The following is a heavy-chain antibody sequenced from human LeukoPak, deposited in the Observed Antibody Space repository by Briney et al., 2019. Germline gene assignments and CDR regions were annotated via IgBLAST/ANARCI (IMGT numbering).Heavy chain of an antibody. CDR3: ARDCRAMVRFYYYYYMDV. V-gene: IGHV4-39*07. J-gene: IGHJ6*03. D-gene: IGHD3-10*01. CDR2: IYYSGST. Sequence: SETLSLTCTVSGGSISSSSYYWGWIRQPPGKGLEWIGSIYYSGSTYYNPSLKSRVTISVDTSKNQFSLKLSSVTAADTAVYYCARDCRAMVRFYYYYYMDVWGKGTTVTISS. CDR1: GGSISSSSYY.